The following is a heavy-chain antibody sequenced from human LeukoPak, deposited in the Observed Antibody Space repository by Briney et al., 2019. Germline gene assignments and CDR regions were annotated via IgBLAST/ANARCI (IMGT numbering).Heavy chain of an antibody. CDR1: GFTFSSYG. Sequence: GGSLRLSCAASGFTFSSYGVHWVRQAPGKGLEWVAFIRYDGSNKYHADSVKGRFTITRDNSKNTLFLQMNSLRAEDTAVYYCVRGLCGGDCYFDYFDYWGQGTLVTVSS. V-gene: IGHV3-30*02. CDR3: VRGLCGGDCYFDYFDY. J-gene: IGHJ4*02. D-gene: IGHD2-21*02. CDR2: IRYDGSNK.